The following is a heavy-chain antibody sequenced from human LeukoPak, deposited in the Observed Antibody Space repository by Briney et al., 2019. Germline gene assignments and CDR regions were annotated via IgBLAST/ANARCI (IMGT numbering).Heavy chain of an antibody. D-gene: IGHD3-10*01. Sequence: PSETLSLTCTVSGGSISSSSYYWGWIRQPPGKGLEWIGSIYYSGSTYYNPSLKSRVTISVDTSKNQFSLKLSSVTAADTAVYYCARPTMVHDAFDIWGQGTMVTVSS. CDR1: GGSISSSSYY. CDR3: ARPTMVHDAFDI. J-gene: IGHJ3*02. CDR2: IYYSGST. V-gene: IGHV4-39*07.